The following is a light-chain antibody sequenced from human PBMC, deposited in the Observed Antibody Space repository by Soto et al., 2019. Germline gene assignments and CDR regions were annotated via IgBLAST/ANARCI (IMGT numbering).Light chain of an antibody. CDR2: EVT. J-gene: IGLJ1*01. Sequence: QSALTQPPSVSGSPGQSSTISCTGTRMDVGGYNYVSWYQQHPGKAPKLMIYEVTNRPSGVSNRFSGSKSGNTSSLTISGLQADDEADYYCRSYTSSTNIGVFGTGTKLTVL. CDR1: RMDVGGYNY. CDR3: RSYTSSTNIGV. V-gene: IGLV2-14*01.